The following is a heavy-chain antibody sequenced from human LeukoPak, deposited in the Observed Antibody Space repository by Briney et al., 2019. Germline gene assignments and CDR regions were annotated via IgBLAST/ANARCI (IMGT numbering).Heavy chain of an antibody. Sequence: SGGSLRLSCAASGFSIHSSWMGWDRRAFGKGPEWVANIKEDGSKEQYVESLKGRFRIARDNTKNSLYLQMNSLRVEDTGIYYCARAVGGYNVMDVWGQGTTVTVSS. J-gene: IGHJ6*02. CDR3: ARAVGGYNVMDV. D-gene: IGHD2-15*01. V-gene: IGHV3-7*04. CDR2: IKEDGSKE. CDR1: GFSIHSSW.